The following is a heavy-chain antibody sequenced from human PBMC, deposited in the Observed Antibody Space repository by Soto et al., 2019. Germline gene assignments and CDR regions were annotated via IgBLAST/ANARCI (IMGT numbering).Heavy chain of an antibody. D-gene: IGHD5-12*01. CDR1: GFTFSNYA. J-gene: IGHJ5*02. V-gene: IGHV3-23*01. Sequence: EVQLLESGGDLVQPGGSLRLSCAASGFTFSNYAISWFRQAPGKGLEWVSLIRGSGGPTNYADSVKGRFTVSRDNSKNMLFLQMNSLRAEDTAVYYCVKDFRGGYDRTQAWGEGTLVTVSS. CDR3: VKDFRGGYDRTQA. CDR2: IRGSGGPT.